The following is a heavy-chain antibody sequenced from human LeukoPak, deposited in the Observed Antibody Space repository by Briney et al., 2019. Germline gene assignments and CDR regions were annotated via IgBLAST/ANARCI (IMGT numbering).Heavy chain of an antibody. D-gene: IGHD6-13*01. CDR1: GFTFSSYW. V-gene: IGHV3-7*05. Sequence: PEGSLTLSCAASGFTFSSYWMSWVRQTPGKGLEWVGNIKEDGSEKEYVDSLKGRFTISRDNAKNSLYLQMNHLRAEDTAVYYCARDPYSSTWSYGMDVWGQGTTVTVSS. J-gene: IGHJ6*02. CDR2: IKEDGSEK. CDR3: ARDPYSSTWSYGMDV.